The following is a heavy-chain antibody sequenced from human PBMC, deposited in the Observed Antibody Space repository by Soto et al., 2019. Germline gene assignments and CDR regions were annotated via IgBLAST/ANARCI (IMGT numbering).Heavy chain of an antibody. Sequence: QVQLVQSGAEVKKPGSSVKVSCKASGGTFSSYTISWVRQAPGQGLEWMGRIIPILGIANYAQKFQGRVTITADKSTSTAYMELSSLSSEDTAVYYCAGDTDGYGDSRPTYWGLGTLVTVSS. D-gene: IGHD4-17*01. CDR1: GGTFSSYT. V-gene: IGHV1-69*08. J-gene: IGHJ4*02. CDR3: AGDTDGYGDSRPTY. CDR2: IIPILGIA.